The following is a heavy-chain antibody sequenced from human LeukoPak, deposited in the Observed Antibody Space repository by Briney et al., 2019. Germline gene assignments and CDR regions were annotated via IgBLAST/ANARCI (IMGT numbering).Heavy chain of an antibody. CDR3: ARGRDGSCYSCDWFDP. J-gene: IGHJ5*02. CDR1: GGSISSYY. Sequence: PSETLSLTCTVSGGSISSYYWSWIRQPPGKGLEWIGYIYYSGSTNYNPSLKSRVTISVDTSKNQFSLKLSSVTAADTAVYYCARGRDGSCYSCDWFDPWGQGTLVTVSS. D-gene: IGHD2-15*01. CDR2: IYYSGST. V-gene: IGHV4-59*01.